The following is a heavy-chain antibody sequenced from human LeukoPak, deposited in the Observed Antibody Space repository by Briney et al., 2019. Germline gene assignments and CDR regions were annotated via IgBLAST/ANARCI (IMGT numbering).Heavy chain of an antibody. CDR3: TRSSPLYSSGYDAFDI. CDR1: GFTFSNAW. D-gene: IGHD6-19*01. J-gene: IGHJ3*02. Sequence: GGSLRLSCAASGFTFSNAWMSWVRQAPGKGLEWVGRIKSKTDGGTTDYAAPVKGRFTISRDDSKSIAYLQMNSLKTEDTAVYYCTRSSPLYSSGYDAFDIWGQGTMVTVSS. V-gene: IGHV3-15*01. CDR2: IKSKTDGGTT.